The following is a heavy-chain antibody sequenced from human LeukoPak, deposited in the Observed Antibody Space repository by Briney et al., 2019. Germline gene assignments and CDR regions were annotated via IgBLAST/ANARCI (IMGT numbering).Heavy chain of an antibody. Sequence: GGSLRLSCAASGFTFSSYWMSWVRQAPGKGLEWVANIKQDGSEKYVDSVKGRFTISRDNAKNSLYLQMNSLRAEDTAVYYCARDSGSSSWAAPNWFDPWGQGTLVTVSS. J-gene: IGHJ5*02. CDR1: GFTFSSYW. CDR3: ARDSGSSSWAAPNWFDP. D-gene: IGHD6-13*01. V-gene: IGHV3-7*01. CDR2: IKQDGSEK.